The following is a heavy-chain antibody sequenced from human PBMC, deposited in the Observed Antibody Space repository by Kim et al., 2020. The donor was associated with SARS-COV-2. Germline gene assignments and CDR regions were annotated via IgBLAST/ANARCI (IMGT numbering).Heavy chain of an antibody. J-gene: IGHJ6*02. V-gene: IGHV1-69*13. D-gene: IGHD4-17*01. CDR2: IIPIFGTA. CDR3: ARDGYGDYGSSNYYYGMDV. Sequence: SVKVSCKASGGTFSSYAISWVRQAPGQGLEWMGGIIPIFGTANYAQKFQGRVTITADESTSTAYMELSSLRSEDTAVYYCARDGYGDYGSSNYYYGMDVWGQGTTVTVSS. CDR1: GGTFSSYA.